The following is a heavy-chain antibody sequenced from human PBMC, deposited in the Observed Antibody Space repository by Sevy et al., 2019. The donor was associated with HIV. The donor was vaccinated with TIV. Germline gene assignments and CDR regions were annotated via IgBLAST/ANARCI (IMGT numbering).Heavy chain of an antibody. Sequence: SETLSLTCTVSGDSIYNYYWTWIRQSPGKGLEWIGDVYYSGSTNFNPSFWSRVSISVDTSKGLFSLRLTSVTAADTAVYFCARGVGIVGATAPYYFDSWGQGTLVTVSS. CDR2: VYYSGST. V-gene: IGHV4-59*01. J-gene: IGHJ4*02. D-gene: IGHD1-26*01. CDR1: GDSIYNYY. CDR3: ARGVGIVGATAPYYFDS.